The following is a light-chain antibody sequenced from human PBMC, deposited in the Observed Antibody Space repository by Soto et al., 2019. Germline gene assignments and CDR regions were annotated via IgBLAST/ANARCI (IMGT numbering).Light chain of an antibody. V-gene: IGLV2-14*01. Sequence: QSALTQPASVSGSPGQSIIISCTGTSSDVGGYNYVSWYQQHPGKAPKLMIYDVSNRPSGVSNRFSGSKSGNTASLTISGLQAEDEADYYCSSYTSSSPRVFGGGTKVTVL. CDR3: SSYTSSSPRV. CDR2: DVS. CDR1: SSDVGGYNY. J-gene: IGLJ2*01.